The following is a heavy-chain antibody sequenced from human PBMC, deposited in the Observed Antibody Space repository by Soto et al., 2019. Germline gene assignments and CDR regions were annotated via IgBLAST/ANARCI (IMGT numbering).Heavy chain of an antibody. D-gene: IGHD2-2*03. CDR1: GGPVSTNSYS. Sequence: SETLSLTCTVSGGPVSTNSYSWGWIRQSPGKGLEWIGTIYSSENTYYNPSLLSRVTISVDTSKNEFSLRLSSVTAADTAVYYCARLNGYCISTNCHGYYGMDVWGQGTTVTVSS. J-gene: IGHJ6*02. V-gene: IGHV4-39*01. CDR3: ARLNGYCISTNCHGYYGMDV. CDR2: IYSSENT.